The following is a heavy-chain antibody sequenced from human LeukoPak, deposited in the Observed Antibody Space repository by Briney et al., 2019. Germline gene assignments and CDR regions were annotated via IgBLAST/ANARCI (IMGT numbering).Heavy chain of an antibody. Sequence: SETLSLTCTVSGGSLNSFYWSWIRQPPGKGLEWIGYIYYSGTTNYNPSLKSRVTISVDTSKSQFSLKLISVTAADTAVYYCARHVWLQPFDYWGQGTLVTVSS. J-gene: IGHJ4*02. CDR2: IYYSGTT. V-gene: IGHV4-59*08. CDR3: ARHVWLQPFDY. CDR1: GGSLNSFY. D-gene: IGHD3-9*01.